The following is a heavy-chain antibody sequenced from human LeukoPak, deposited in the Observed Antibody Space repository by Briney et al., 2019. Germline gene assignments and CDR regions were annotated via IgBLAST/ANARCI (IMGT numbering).Heavy chain of an antibody. D-gene: IGHD6-19*01. CDR3: AKVSSGTIDY. J-gene: IGHJ4*02. CDR2: ISYSGNT. Sequence: SETLSLTCTVSGGSISSSSYYWGWIRQPPGKGLECIGYISYSGNTNYNPSLKSRVTILIDTSENKFSLKLTSVTAADTAVYYCAKVSSGTIDYWGQGTLVTVSS. CDR1: GGSISSSSYY. V-gene: IGHV4-61*05.